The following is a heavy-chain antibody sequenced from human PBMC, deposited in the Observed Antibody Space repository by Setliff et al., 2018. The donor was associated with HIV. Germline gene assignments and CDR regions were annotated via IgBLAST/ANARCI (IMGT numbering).Heavy chain of an antibody. CDR3: ARDNGRYFDRGWFDP. CDR2: ISSSGTTI. CDR1: GFTFSDYY. J-gene: IGHJ5*02. D-gene: IGHD3-9*01. V-gene: IGHV3-11*04. Sequence: GGSLRLSCAASGFTFSDYYMSWIRQAPGKGLEWVSYISSSGTTIYYADSVKGRFTISRDNAKNSLYLQMNSLRAEDTAVYYCARDNGRYFDRGWFDPWGQGALVTVSS.